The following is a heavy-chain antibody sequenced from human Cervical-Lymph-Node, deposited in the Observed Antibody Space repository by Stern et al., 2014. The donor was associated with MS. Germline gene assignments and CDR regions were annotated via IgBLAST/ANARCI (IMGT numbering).Heavy chain of an antibody. Sequence: VQLVESGGGVVQPGRSLRLSCATSGFTFGRHSMHWVRQVPGKGLEWVAIISYDGSSQHYADSVKGRFTISRDNSNNTLYLQMNSLRIEDTAMYYCARPVAARYFDYWGQGSQVTVSS. CDR3: ARPVAARYFDY. CDR1: GFTFGRHS. CDR2: ISYDGSSQ. D-gene: IGHD6-25*01. J-gene: IGHJ4*02. V-gene: IGHV3-30-3*01.